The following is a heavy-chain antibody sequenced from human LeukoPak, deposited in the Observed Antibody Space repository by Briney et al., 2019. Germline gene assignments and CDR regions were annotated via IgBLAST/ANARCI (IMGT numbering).Heavy chain of an antibody. D-gene: IGHD3-16*02. CDR1: GYTFTSYG. CDR2: ISAYNGNT. Sequence: ASVKVSCKASGYTFTSYGISWVRQAPGQGLEWMGWISAYNGNTNYAQKLQGRVTMTTDTSTSTAYMELRSLRSDDTAVYYCARDYDYVWGSYRLAYNFDYWGQGTLVTVSS. J-gene: IGHJ4*02. V-gene: IGHV1-18*01. CDR3: ARDYDYVWGSYRLAYNFDY.